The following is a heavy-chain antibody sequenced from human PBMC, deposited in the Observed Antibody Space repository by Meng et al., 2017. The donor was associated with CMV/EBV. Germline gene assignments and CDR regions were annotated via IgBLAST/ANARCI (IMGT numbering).Heavy chain of an antibody. CDR3: ARYGGNPGGFDY. D-gene: IGHD4/OR15-4a*01. CDR1: GGSFSGYY. Sequence: GAGYGGSFSGYYWSGIRQPPGKGLEWIGEINHSGSTNYNPSLKSRVTISVDTSKNQFSLKLSSVTAADTAVYYCARYGGNPGGFDYWGQGTLVTVSS. V-gene: IGHV4-34*01. CDR2: INHSGST. J-gene: IGHJ4*02.